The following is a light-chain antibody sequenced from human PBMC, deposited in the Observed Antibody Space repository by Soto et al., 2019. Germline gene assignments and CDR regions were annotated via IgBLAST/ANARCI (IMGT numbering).Light chain of an antibody. J-gene: IGLJ2*01. Sequence: QSALTQPPSASGSPGQSVTISCTGTSSDVGGYNYVSWYQQHPGKAPKFMIYEVSKRPSGVPDRFSGSKSGNTASLTVSGLQAEDEADYYCSSYAGSNIVVFGGGTKVIVL. CDR3: SSYAGSNIVV. CDR1: SSDVGGYNY. CDR2: EVS. V-gene: IGLV2-8*01.